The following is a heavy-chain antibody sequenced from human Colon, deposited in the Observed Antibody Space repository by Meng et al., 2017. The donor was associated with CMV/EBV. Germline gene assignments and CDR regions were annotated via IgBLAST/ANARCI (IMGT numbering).Heavy chain of an antibody. CDR3: ARDLISGTYSGYESDLDP. CDR1: GFAFSSYE. Sequence: SLKISCVASGFAFSSYEMNWVRQAPGKGLEWVAYISSAGGDRYYADSVKGRFTISRHNAQRSLYLEMNSLSGDNTAVYYCARDLISGTYSGYESDLDPWGQGTLVTVSS. D-gene: IGHD5-12*01. CDR2: ISSAGGDR. J-gene: IGHJ5*02. V-gene: IGHV3-48*03.